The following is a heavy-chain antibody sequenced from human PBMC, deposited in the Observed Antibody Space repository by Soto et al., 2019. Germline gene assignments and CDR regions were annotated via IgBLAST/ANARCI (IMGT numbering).Heavy chain of an antibody. J-gene: IGHJ4*02. V-gene: IGHV4-59*11. CDR1: GTSIRGHY. Sequence: SETLSLTCSVSGTSIRGHYWTWIRQPPGKGLEWIGYIYYTGTTKYNPSLKSRVTISVDTSRNQFSLRLNSATAADTAVYYCAREVSSFGSNHFDSWGQGALVTVSS. CDR2: IYYTGTT. D-gene: IGHD3-10*01. CDR3: AREVSSFGSNHFDS.